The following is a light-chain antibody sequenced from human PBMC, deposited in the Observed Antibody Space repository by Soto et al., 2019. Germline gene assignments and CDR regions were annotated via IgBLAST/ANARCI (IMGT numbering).Light chain of an antibody. CDR2: ATS. CDR3: QQRFRTPLT. Sequence: DIQMTQSPSSLSASVGDRVTITCRASQSIRTYLNWYQQKPGKAPKFLIYATSSLQSGVPSRFSRSGYGTDFTRTISSLQPEDFATYYCQQRFRTPLTFAGGTNLDI. V-gene: IGKV1-39*01. J-gene: IGKJ4*01. CDR1: QSIRTY.